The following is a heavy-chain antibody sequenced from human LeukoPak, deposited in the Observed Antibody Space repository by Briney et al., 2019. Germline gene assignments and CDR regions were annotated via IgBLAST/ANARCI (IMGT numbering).Heavy chain of an antibody. V-gene: IGHV4-4*02. D-gene: IGHD1-14*01. CDR2: IFHRGIP. CDR1: GDSIINNW. Sequence: SGTLSLTCAVSGDSIINNWWSWVRQSPGKGLEWIGQIFHRGIPNYNPSLKSRVTISVDTSKNQFSLKLSSVTAADTAVYYCARVAPVFRTFDYWGQGTLVTVSS. CDR3: ARVAPVFRTFDY. J-gene: IGHJ4*02.